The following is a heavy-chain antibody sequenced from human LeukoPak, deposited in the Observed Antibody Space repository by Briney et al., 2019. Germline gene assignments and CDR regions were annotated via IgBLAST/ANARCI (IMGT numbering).Heavy chain of an antibody. CDR2: INSDGSST. V-gene: IGHV3-74*01. D-gene: IGHD3/OR15-3a*01. Sequence: RTGGSLRLSCAASGFTFSSYWMHWVRQAPGKGLVWVSRINSDGSSTSYADSVKGRFTISRDNAKNTLYLQTNSLRAEDTAVYYCARGTGYLLLDYWGQGTLVTVSS. CDR3: ARGTGYLLLDY. J-gene: IGHJ4*02. CDR1: GFTFSSYW.